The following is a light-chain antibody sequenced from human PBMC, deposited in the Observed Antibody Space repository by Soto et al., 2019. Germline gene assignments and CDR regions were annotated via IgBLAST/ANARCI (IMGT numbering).Light chain of an antibody. CDR3: SSYTSSNTQV. J-gene: IGLJ1*01. CDR2: EVS. Sequence: QSALTQPASVSGSPGQSITISCTGTSSDVGGYDYVSWYQQHPGKAPRLIIYEVSNRPSGVSNRFSASKSANTASLTISGLQAEDEAEYYCSSYTSSNTQVFGTGTKVTVL. CDR1: SSDVGGYDY. V-gene: IGLV2-14*01.